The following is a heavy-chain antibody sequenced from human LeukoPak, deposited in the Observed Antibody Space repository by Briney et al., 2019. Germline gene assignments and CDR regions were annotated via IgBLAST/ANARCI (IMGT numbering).Heavy chain of an antibody. V-gene: IGHV3-48*04. Sequence: GGSLRLSCAASGFTFSSYSMHWVREPPGKGLEWVSYISSNSRTIYYVDSVKGRFTISRDNAKNSLYLQMNSLRAEDTAVDYCARDTYYHGSGRLLTRFDYWGQGTLVTVSS. CDR3: ARDTYYHGSGRLLTRFDY. CDR1: GFTFSSYS. D-gene: IGHD3-10*01. J-gene: IGHJ4*02. CDR2: ISSNSRTI.